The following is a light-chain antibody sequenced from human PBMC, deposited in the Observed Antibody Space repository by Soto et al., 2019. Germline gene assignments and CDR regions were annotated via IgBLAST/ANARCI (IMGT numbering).Light chain of an antibody. CDR3: QQRSNWLT. CDR2: DAS. J-gene: IGKJ4*01. Sequence: EIVLTQSPATLSLSPGERATLSCRASQSVSSYLAWYHQKPGQAPKLLIYDASNRATGIPARFSGSGSGTDFTLTISSLELEDFAVYYCQQRSNWLTFGGGTKVEIK. CDR1: QSVSSY. V-gene: IGKV3-11*01.